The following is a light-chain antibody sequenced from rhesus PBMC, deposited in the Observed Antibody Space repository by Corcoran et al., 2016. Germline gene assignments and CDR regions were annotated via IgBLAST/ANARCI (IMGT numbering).Light chain of an antibody. CDR3: SSYVTSTPFHI. J-gene: IGLJ1*01. V-gene: IGLV2-13*03. CDR2: EVS. CDR1: SSDIGAYDR. Sequence: QAAPTQSPSVSGSPGQSVTISCTGTSSDIGAYDRVSWYQQRPGKAPQLIIYEVSKRPSGVSVRFSGSKSGNTASLTISGLQAEDEADYYCSSYVTSTPFHIFGPGTRLTVL.